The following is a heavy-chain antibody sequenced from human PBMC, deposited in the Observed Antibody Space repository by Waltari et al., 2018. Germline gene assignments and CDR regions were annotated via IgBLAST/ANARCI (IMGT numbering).Heavy chain of an antibody. CDR2: IYYSGST. V-gene: IGHV4-39*01. J-gene: IGHJ4*02. D-gene: IGHD3-22*01. Sequence: QLQLQESGPGLVKPSETLSLTCTVSGGSISSSSYYWGWIRQPPGKGLEWIGSIYYSGSTYYNPSLKRRVTISVDTSKNQFSLKLSSVTAADTAVYYCASLHYYDSSGSQQLGDYWGQGTLVTVSS. CDR1: GGSISSSSYY. CDR3: ASLHYYDSSGSQQLGDY.